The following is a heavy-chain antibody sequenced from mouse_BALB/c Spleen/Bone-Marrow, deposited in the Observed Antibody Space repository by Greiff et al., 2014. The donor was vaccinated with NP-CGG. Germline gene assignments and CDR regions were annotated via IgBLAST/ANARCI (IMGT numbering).Heavy chain of an antibody. J-gene: IGHJ4*01. CDR1: GFNIKDYY. V-gene: IGHV14-4*02. Sequence: VQLQQSGAELVRSGASVKLSCTASGFNIKDYYMHWVKQRPEQGLEWIGWIDPENGDIEYAPKFQGKATMTADTSSNTAYLQLSSLTSEDTAVYYCNARYYYAMDYWGQGTSVTVSS. CDR2: IDPENGDI. CDR3: NARYYYAMDY.